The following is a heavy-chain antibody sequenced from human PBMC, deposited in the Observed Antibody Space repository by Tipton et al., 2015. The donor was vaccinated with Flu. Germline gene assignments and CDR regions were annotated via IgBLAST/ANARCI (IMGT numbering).Heavy chain of an antibody. Sequence: QLVQSGAEVKKPGESLKISCKASGYSFTNYWIGWVRQMPGKGLEWMGMIDPDDSDIRYSPSFQGQVTISADKSISTAYLQWSSLKAPDTAIYYCARRERSNADAFDFWGQGTMVTVSS. V-gene: IGHV5-51*01. CDR3: ARRERSNADAFDF. CDR2: IDPDDSDI. J-gene: IGHJ3*01. CDR1: GYSFTNYW.